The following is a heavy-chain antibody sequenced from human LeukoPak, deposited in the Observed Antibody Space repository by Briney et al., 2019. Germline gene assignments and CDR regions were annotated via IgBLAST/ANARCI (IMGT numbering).Heavy chain of an antibody. CDR2: ISYDGSNK. D-gene: IGHD4-17*01. CDR1: GFTFSSYG. CDR3: AKSVSEEDAFNI. Sequence: GGSLRLSCAASGFTFSSYGMHWVRQAPGKGLEWVAVISYDGSNKYYADSVKGRFTISRDNSKNTLYLQMNSLRAEDTAVYYCAKSVSEEDAFNIWGQGTMVTVSS. V-gene: IGHV3-30*18. J-gene: IGHJ3*02.